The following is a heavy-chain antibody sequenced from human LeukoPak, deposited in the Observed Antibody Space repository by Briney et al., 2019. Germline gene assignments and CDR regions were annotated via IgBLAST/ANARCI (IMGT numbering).Heavy chain of an antibody. Sequence: GGSLRLSCAASGFTFSSYAMSWVRQAPGKGLEWVSGISGTGGSTYYADSVKGRFTISRDNSKNTLSLQVNSLRAEDTAVYYCAKDPGTYCGGDCYVDYWGQGTLVTVSS. CDR2: ISGTGGST. CDR3: AKDPGTYCGGDCYVDY. CDR1: GFTFSSYA. D-gene: IGHD2-21*02. J-gene: IGHJ4*02. V-gene: IGHV3-23*01.